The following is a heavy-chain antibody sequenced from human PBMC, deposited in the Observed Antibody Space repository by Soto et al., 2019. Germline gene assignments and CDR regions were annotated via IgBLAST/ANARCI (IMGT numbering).Heavy chain of an antibody. Sequence: GGSLRLSCAASGFTFSSYGMHWVRQAPGKGLEWVAVISYDGSNKYYADSVKGRFTISRDNSKNTLYLQMNSLRAEDTAVYYCAKDPCHYDFWSGSCYYFDYWGQGTLVTVSS. CDR3: AKDPCHYDFWSGSCYYFDY. J-gene: IGHJ4*02. V-gene: IGHV3-30*18. CDR1: GFTFSSYG. D-gene: IGHD3-3*01. CDR2: ISYDGSNK.